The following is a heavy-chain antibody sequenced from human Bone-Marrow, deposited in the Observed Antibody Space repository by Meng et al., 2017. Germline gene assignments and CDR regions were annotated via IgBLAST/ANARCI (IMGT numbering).Heavy chain of an antibody. CDR1: GGSFSGYY. V-gene: IGHV4-34*01. J-gene: IGHJ4*02. CDR3: ALGVVAATPSLDY. D-gene: IGHD2-15*01. CDR2: INHSGST. Sequence: SETLSLTCAVYGGSFSGYYWSWIRQPPGKGLEWIGEINHSGSTNYNPSLKSRVTISVDTSKNQFSLKLSSVTAADTAVYYCALGVVAATPSLDYWGQGTLVTVSS.